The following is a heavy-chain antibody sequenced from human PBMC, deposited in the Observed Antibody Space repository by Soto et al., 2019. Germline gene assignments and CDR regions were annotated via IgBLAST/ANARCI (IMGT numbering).Heavy chain of an antibody. CDR1: GGSLSRGSFY. CDR2: IYYSGST. Sequence: SGTLSPTCTVSGGSLSRGSFYWGWVPPPPGKGLEWIGYIYYSGSTNYNPSLKSRVTISVDTSKNQFSLKLSSVTAADTAVYYCARTRPNSSGYPDYWGQGTLVTVSS. CDR3: ARTRPNSSGYPDY. V-gene: IGHV4-61*01. D-gene: IGHD3-22*01. J-gene: IGHJ4*02.